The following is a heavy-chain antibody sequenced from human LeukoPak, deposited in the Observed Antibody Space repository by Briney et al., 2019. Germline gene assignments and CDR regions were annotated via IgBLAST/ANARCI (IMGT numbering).Heavy chain of an antibody. D-gene: IGHD1-20*01. CDR3: ASSVNWPYFDY. CDR2: INHSGST. J-gene: IGHJ4*02. Sequence: SETLSLTCAVYGGSFSGYYWSWIRQPPGKGLEWIGEINHSGSTNYNPSLKSRVTISVDTSKNQFSLKLSSVTAADTAVYYRASSVNWPYFDYWGQGTLVTVSS. V-gene: IGHV4-34*01. CDR1: GGSFSGYY.